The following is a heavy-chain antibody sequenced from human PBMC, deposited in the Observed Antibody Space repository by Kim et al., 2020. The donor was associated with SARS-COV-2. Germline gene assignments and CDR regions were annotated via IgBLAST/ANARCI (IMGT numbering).Heavy chain of an antibody. CDR1: GFTFSSYA. J-gene: IGHJ6*02. D-gene: IGHD3-3*01. CDR2: ISSNGGST. Sequence: GGSLRLSCSASGFTFSSYAMHWVRQAPGKGLEYVSAISSNGGSTYYADSVKGRFTISRDNSKNTLYLQMSSLRAEDTAVYYCVRASVIFGARGGMDVWGQGTTVTVSS. V-gene: IGHV3-64D*09. CDR3: VRASVIFGARGGMDV.